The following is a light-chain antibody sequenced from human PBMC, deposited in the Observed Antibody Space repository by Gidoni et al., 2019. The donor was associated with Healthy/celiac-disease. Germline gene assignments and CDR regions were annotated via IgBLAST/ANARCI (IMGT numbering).Light chain of an antibody. J-gene: IGLJ3*02. CDR1: SSNIGAGYA. CDR3: QTYDDSLSWV. V-gene: IGLV1-40*01. CDR2: ENT. Sequence: QSVPTQPPSVSGAPGTRVTISCTGSSSNIGAGYAVHWYQQLPGTAPKVVIYENTDRPSGVPDRFAASKAGTSASLAITGLQAEDEADYYCQTYDDSLSWVFGGGTKVTVL.